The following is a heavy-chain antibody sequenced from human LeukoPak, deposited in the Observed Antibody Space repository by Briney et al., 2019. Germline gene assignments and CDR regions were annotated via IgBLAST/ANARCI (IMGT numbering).Heavy chain of an antibody. CDR2: INHSGST. CDR1: GGSFSGYY. D-gene: IGHD6-19*01. Sequence: PSETLSLTCAVYGGSFSGYYWSWIRQPPGKGLEWIGEINHSGSTNYNPSLKSRVTISVDTSKNQFSLKLSSVTAADTAVYYCARFGSGWHYSDYWGQGTLVTVSS. V-gene: IGHV4-34*01. CDR3: ARFGSGWHYSDY. J-gene: IGHJ4*02.